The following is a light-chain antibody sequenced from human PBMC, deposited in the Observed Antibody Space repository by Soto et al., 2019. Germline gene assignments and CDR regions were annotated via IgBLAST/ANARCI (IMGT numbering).Light chain of an antibody. CDR3: QQYNDWPPKT. CDR1: QSVSSN. V-gene: IGKV3-15*01. Sequence: EIVMTQSPATLSVSPGERATLSCRASQSVSSNLAWYQQKPGQAPRLLIYGASTRATGIPARFSGSGSGTEFTLTISSLQSEDCAVYFCQQYNDWPPKTFGQGTKVDI. CDR2: GAS. J-gene: IGKJ1*01.